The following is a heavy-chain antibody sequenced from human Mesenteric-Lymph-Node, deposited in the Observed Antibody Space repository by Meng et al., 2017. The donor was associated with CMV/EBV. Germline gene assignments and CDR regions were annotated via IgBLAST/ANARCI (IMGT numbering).Heavy chain of an antibody. CDR3: ARDRTPLNPYTGSYGGVGYYYGMDV. V-gene: IGHV3-30*04. J-gene: IGHJ6*02. Sequence: GGSLRLSCAASGFSFSSYVIYWVRQAPGKGLEWVATLSPDGSSKYYAESVRGRFITSRDNSKNTLYLQMNSLRAEDTAVYYCARDRTPLNPYTGSYGGVGYYYGMDVWGQGTTVTVSS. CDR1: GFSFSSYV. D-gene: IGHD1-26*01. CDR2: LSPDGSSK.